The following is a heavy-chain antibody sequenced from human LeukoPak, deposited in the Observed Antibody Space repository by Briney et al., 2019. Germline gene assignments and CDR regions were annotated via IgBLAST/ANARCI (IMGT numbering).Heavy chain of an antibody. CDR3: ARRNNYDYESNNSLGSEVFDI. CDR2: ISPNSGTT. V-gene: IGHV1-2*06. CDR1: GYTFSAYF. Sequence: GASVKVSCKSSGYTFSAYFIHWVRQAPGQGLEWMGRISPNSGTTNYGQKYRGGVTMTRDRSITTFYMELSRLRSDDTAVYYCARRNNYDYESNNSLGSEVFDIWGQGTMVTVSS. D-gene: IGHD3-22*01. J-gene: IGHJ3*02.